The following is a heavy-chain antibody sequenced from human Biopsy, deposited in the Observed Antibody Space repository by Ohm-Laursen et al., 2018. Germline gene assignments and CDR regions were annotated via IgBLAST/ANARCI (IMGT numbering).Heavy chain of an antibody. CDR2: IKTKADGGTT. J-gene: IGHJ4*02. D-gene: IGHD5-24*01. CDR1: GFIFSNAW. CDR3: TSVPCSRATCSAD. Sequence: LSLTRPASGFIFSNAWMTCVRQAPGKGLEWVGRIKTKADGGTTDYAAPVKGRFIISRDDSEDTLYLQMSSLQIEDTAIYYCTSVPCSRATCSADWGQGTLVIVSS. V-gene: IGHV3-15*01.